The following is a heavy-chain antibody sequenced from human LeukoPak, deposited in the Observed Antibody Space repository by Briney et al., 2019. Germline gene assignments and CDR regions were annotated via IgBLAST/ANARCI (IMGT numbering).Heavy chain of an antibody. J-gene: IGHJ6*02. D-gene: IGHD1-20*01. V-gene: IGHV3-23*01. CDR3: AKEITGTVYYYYGMDV. CDR2: ISGSGGST. CDR1: GFTFSSYA. Sequence: GGSLRLSCAASGFTFSSYAMSWVRQAPGKGLEWVSAISGSGGSTYYADSVKGRFTISRDNSKNTLYLQMNSLRAEDTAVYYCAKEITGTVYYYYGMDVWGQGTTVTVSS.